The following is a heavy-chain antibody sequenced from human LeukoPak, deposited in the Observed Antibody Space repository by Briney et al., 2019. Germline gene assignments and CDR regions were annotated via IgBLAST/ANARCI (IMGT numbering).Heavy chain of an antibody. J-gene: IGHJ6*03. D-gene: IGHD2-2*01. CDR2: INHSGST. V-gene: IGHV4-34*01. CDR1: GGSFSGYY. Sequence: ASETLSLTCAVYGGSFSGYYWSWIRQPPGKGLEWIGEINHSGSTNYNPSLKSRVTISVDTSKNQFSLKLSSVTAADTAVYYCARQLPDYYYYYMDVWGKGTTVTVSS. CDR3: ARQLPDYYYYYMDV.